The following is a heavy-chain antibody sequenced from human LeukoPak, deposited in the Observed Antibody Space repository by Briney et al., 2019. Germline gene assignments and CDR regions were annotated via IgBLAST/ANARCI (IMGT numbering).Heavy chain of an antibody. CDR2: MNPNSANT. V-gene: IGHV1-8*01. Sequence: GASVKVSCKAPGYTFASYDINWVRQATGQGLEWMGWMNPNSANTGYAQKFQGRVTMTRDTSISTAYMELSSLTSEDTAVYYCARGPSYGSGSYNIYGIDYWGQGTLVTVSS. CDR1: GYTFASYD. CDR3: ARGPSYGSGSYNIYGIDY. D-gene: IGHD3-10*01. J-gene: IGHJ4*02.